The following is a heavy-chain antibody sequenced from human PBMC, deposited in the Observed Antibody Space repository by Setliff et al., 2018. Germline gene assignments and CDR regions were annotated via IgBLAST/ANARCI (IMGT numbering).Heavy chain of an antibody. CDR3: ARTGTYRYFDY. CDR1: GASISSGTYY. D-gene: IGHD1-1*01. J-gene: IGHJ4*02. Sequence: SETLSLTCTVSGASISSGTYYWAWIRQPPGKGLEWIGRIHYRGTTYSNASLVSRLTISVDTAKNQFSLKLTSVTAADTAVYYCARTGTYRYFDYWGQGTRVTVSS. CDR2: IHYRGTT. V-gene: IGHV4-39*01.